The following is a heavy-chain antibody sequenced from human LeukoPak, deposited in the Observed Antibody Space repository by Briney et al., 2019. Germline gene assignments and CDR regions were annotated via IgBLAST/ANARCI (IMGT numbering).Heavy chain of an antibody. D-gene: IGHD6-19*01. CDR1: GFTFSNYA. J-gene: IGHJ4*02. V-gene: IGHV3-23*01. CDR2: ISGSGGST. Sequence: GGSLRLSCAPSGFTFSNYAMSWVRQAPGKGLEWVSAISGSGGSTYYADSVKGRFTISRDNSKNTLFLQMNSLRADDTAVYYCAKVGDSSVWYYFDYWGQGTLVTVSS. CDR3: AKVGDSSVWYYFDY.